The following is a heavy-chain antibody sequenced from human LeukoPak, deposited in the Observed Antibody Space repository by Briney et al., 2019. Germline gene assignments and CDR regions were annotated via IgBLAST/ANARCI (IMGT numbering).Heavy chain of an antibody. Sequence: SETLSLTCTVSGDSISGYYWSWIRQPPGKGLEWIGYIYYSGSTNYNPSLKSRVTISVDTSKNQFSLKLSSVTAADTAVYYCARETSQKGAHYMDVWGKGTTVTISS. J-gene: IGHJ6*03. CDR2: IYYSGST. V-gene: IGHV4-59*01. CDR3: ARETSQKGAHYMDV. CDR1: GDSISGYY. D-gene: IGHD3-16*01.